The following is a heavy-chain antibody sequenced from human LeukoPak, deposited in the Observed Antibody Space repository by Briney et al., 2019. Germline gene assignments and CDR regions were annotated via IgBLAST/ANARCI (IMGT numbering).Heavy chain of an antibody. D-gene: IGHD4-11*01. Sequence: SETLSLTCTVSGGSISSYYWSWIRQPPGKGLEWIGYIYYSGSAYYNPSLKSRVTLSLDTSKNHFSLKLSSVTAADTAVYYCARYREGWYFDLWGRGTLVTVSS. V-gene: IGHV4-59*01. J-gene: IGHJ2*01. CDR3: ARYREGWYFDL. CDR2: IYYSGSA. CDR1: GGSISSYY.